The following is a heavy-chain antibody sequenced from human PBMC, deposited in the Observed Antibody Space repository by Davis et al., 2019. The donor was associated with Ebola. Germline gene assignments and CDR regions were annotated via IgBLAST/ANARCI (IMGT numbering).Heavy chain of an antibody. J-gene: IGHJ6*02. D-gene: IGHD2-21*01. CDR3: ARAIPYYNGMDV. CDR2: MNPNSGNT. Sequence: ASVKVSCKASGYTFTSYDINWVRQATGQGLEWMGWMNPNSGNTGYAQKFQGRLTMTRDTSISTAYMELSSLRSEDTAVYYCARAIPYYNGMDVWGQGTTVTVSS. V-gene: IGHV1-8*01. CDR1: GYTFTSYD.